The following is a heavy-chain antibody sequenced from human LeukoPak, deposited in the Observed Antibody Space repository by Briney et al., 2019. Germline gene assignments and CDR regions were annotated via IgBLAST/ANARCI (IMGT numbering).Heavy chain of an antibody. D-gene: IGHD1-14*01. J-gene: IGHJ3*01. CDR2: VAHDETFT. Sequence: GGSLKLSCAGFGFMFSNYGMHWLRHAPGKGLEWVAVVAHDETFTYYGDSVRGRSTISRDNSKRTLYLDMKSLRPEDTALYFCARDTTGTVDLWGQGTLVTVSS. CDR3: ARDTTGTVDL. V-gene: IGHV3-30*05. CDR1: GFMFSNYG.